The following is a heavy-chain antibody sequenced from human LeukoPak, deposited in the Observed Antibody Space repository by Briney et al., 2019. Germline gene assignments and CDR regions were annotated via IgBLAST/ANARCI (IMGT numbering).Heavy chain of an antibody. Sequence: GASVKVSCKASGYKFTGSFIHWVRLAPGQGLEWMGWINPDSGDTHYAQKFQGRVTLTRDTSITTVYMELKRLRSDDTAVYSCARDAEVVGGRFDVWGQGTTVTISS. D-gene: IGHD3-10*01. CDR3: ARDAEVVGGRFDV. V-gene: IGHV1-2*02. J-gene: IGHJ3*01. CDR1: GYKFTGSF. CDR2: INPDSGDT.